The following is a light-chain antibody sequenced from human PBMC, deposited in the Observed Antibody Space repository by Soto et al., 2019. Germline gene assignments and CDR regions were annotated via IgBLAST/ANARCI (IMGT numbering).Light chain of an antibody. Sequence: DIQMTQSPSTLSASVGDRVTITCRASQSISSWLAWYQQKPGKAPKLLIYKASSLESGVPSRFSGSGTGTEYTLTISSLQPDCCATYYCQHYGTFGQGTKVEIK. CDR1: QSISSW. V-gene: IGKV1-5*03. J-gene: IGKJ1*01. CDR2: KAS. CDR3: QHYGT.